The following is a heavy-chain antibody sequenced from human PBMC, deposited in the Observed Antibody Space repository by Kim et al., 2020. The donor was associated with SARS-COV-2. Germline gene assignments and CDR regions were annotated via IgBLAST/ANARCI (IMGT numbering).Heavy chain of an antibody. CDR2: IFPSDSDT. V-gene: IGHV5-51*01. D-gene: IGHD5-18*01. Sequence: GESLKISCKGSGYSFPNYWIAWVRQMPGKGLEWMGIIFPSDSDTRYSPSFQGQVTFSADKSTGTAYMQWSALKASDTAMYYCARQGDTAMGLGIGIDYWGQGTLVTVSS. CDR3: ARQGDTAMGLGIGIDY. J-gene: IGHJ4*02. CDR1: GYSFPNYW.